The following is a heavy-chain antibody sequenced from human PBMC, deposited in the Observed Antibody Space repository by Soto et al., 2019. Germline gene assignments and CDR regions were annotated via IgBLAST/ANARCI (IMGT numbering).Heavy chain of an antibody. V-gene: IGHV3-30*18. D-gene: IGHD2-21*01. CDR3: AKEQLAMTVVVADHFDS. CDR2: ISYDGGSK. Sequence: QVQLVESGGGVVQPGRSLRLSCAASGFTFSTYGIHWVRQAPGKGLEWVALISYDGGSKYYGDSVKGRFIISRDTSHNTDSLQMSSLRAEDTAVYFCAKEQLAMTVVVADHFDSWGQGTLVTVSS. CDR1: GFTFSTYG. J-gene: IGHJ4*02.